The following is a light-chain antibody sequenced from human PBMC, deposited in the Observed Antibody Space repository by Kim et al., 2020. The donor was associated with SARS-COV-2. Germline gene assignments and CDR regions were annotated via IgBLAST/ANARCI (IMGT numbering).Light chain of an antibody. Sequence: PGQRLTIACTGSSSTIGADYHIHWYQQLPGTAPKRLIYGNNKRPSGVPDRFSASKSGTSASLVITGLQAEDEADYYCQSYDSCLWVFGGATQLTVL. J-gene: IGLJ2*01. CDR3: QSYDSCLWV. V-gene: IGLV1-40*01. CDR2: GNN. CDR1: SSTIGADYH.